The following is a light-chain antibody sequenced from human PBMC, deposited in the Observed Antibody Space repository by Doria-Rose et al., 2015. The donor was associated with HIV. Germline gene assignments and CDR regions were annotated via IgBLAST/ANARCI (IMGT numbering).Light chain of an antibody. CDR3: QQSYSTPLT. Sequence: TQSPSSLSASVGDRVTITCRASQSTGSFLNWYRQKPGKATKLLIYAASSLHNGVPSRFSGSGSGTDFTLTISSLQPEDFATYFCQQSYSTPLTFGGGTKVEIK. J-gene: IGKJ4*01. CDR1: QSTGSF. V-gene: IGKV1-39*01. CDR2: AAS.